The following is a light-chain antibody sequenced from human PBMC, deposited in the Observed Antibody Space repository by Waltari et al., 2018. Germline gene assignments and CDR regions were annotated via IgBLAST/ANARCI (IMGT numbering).Light chain of an antibody. CDR3: CSYAGENTMI. CDR1: YYDIGNYDL. J-gene: IGLJ2*01. V-gene: IGLV2-23*01. CDR2: EAT. Sequence: QSALTQPASVSGSPGQSVTISCTGTYYDIGNYDLVSWYQQYPGKAPRLIIYEATSRPSWVFNRFSASKSGNTASLTISGLQTEDEAHYYCCSYAGENTMIFGGGTRLTVL.